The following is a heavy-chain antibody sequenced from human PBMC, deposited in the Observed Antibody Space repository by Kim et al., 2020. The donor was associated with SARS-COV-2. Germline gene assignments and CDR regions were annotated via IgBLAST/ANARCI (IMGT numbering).Heavy chain of an antibody. V-gene: IGHV3-30*02. J-gene: IGHJ4*02. Sequence: ADSVKGRFTISRDNSKNTLYLQMNSLRAEDTAVYDCAKDQGYSYGYFFDYWGQGTLVTVSS. CDR3: AKDQGYSYGYFFDY. D-gene: IGHD5-18*01.